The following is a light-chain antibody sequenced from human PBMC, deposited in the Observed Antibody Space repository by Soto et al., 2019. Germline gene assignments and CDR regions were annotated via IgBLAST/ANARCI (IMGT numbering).Light chain of an antibody. V-gene: IGKV2D-29*01. CDR2: GVS. J-gene: IGKJ1*01. CDR1: QSLLHSDGKTY. Sequence: DLVMTQTPLSLSVTPGQPASISCKSSQSLLHSDGKTYLYRYLQKPGEPPQLLIYGVSNRFSGVPDRSRGSGSGTDITLNISRVEAEDVGVYYCMQGRQRVGTFGQGTKGEIK. CDR3: MQGRQRVGT.